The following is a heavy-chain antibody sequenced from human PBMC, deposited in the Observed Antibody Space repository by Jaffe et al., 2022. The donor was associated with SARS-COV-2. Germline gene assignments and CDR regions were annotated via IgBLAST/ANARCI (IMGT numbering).Heavy chain of an antibody. CDR3: ARDCSGDCSGVDNY. D-gene: IGHD2-21*02. V-gene: IGHV3-7*01. Sequence: EVQLVESGGGLVRPGGSLRLSCAASGFTFSSYWMSWVRQAPGKGLEWVANIKTDGSDKYYVDSVKGRFTISRDNAKNSLFLQMNSLRAEDTAVYYCARDCSGDCSGVDNYWGQGTLVTVSS. J-gene: IGHJ4*02. CDR2: IKTDGSDK. CDR1: GFTFSSYW.